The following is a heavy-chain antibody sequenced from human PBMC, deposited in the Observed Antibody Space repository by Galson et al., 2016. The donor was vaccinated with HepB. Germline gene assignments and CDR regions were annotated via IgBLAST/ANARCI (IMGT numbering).Heavy chain of an antibody. Sequence: SETLSLTCTVSGGSITTYDWSWIRQPPGRGLEYLGYGHYSGSPNYSTSLRSRVTISVDTSKSQFSLKLSSVTAAETAVNYCASGTYSHAFNPWGQGTLVTVSS. CDR2: GHYSGSP. CDR3: ASGTYSHAFNP. V-gene: IGHV4-59*01. CDR1: GGSITTYD. D-gene: IGHD1-26*01. J-gene: IGHJ3*01.